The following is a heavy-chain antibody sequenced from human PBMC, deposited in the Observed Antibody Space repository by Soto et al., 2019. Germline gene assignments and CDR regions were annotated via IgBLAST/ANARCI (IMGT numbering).Heavy chain of an antibody. J-gene: IGHJ6*02. D-gene: IGHD3-16*02. CDR3: ARNDYVWGSYRRNYYYYGMDV. CDR2: FDPEDGET. V-gene: IGHV1-24*01. CDR1: GYTLTELS. Sequence: ASVKVSCKVSGYTLTELSMHWVRQGPGKGLEWMGGFDPEDGETIYAQKFQGRVTMTEDTSTDTAYMELSSLRSEDTAVYYCARNDYVWGSYRRNYYYYGMDVWGQGTPVTFSS.